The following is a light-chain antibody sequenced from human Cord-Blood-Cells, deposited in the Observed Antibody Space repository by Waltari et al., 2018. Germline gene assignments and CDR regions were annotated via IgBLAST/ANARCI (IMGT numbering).Light chain of an antibody. J-gene: IGKJ4*01. CDR1: PRVSSTY. Sequence: EIVLTQSPGTLSLSPGERSTLSCRASPRVSSTYLAWYQQKPGQAPRLLISGAASRATGIPDRVSGSGSGKDFSLTSSRLEPEDFAVDYCQQYGSAPLTFGGGTKVEIK. CDR2: GAA. CDR3: QQYGSAPLT. V-gene: IGKV3-20*01.